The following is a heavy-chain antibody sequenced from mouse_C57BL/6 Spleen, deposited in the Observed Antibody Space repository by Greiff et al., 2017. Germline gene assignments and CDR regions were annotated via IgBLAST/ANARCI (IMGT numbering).Heavy chain of an antibody. CDR3: EKRGDYYAMDY. CDR2: IDPSDSYT. CDR1: GYTFTSYW. Sequence: VQLQQPGAELVMPGASVKLSCKASGYTFTSYWMHWVKQRPGQGLEWIGEIDPSDSYTNYNQKFKGKTTLTVDKSSSTAYMQLSSLTSEDSAVYYCEKRGDYYAMDYWGQGTSVTVSS. V-gene: IGHV1-69*01. J-gene: IGHJ4*01.